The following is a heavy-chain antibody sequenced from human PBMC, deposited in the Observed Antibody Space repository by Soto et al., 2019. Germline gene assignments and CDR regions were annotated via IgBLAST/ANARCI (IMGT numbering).Heavy chain of an antibody. CDR2: INAGNGNT. D-gene: IGHD3-3*01. Sequence: ASVKVSCKASGYTFTSYAMHWVRQAPGQRLEWMGWINAGNGNTKYSQKFQGRVTITRDTSASTAYMELSSLRSEDTAVYYCASRPYYDFWSGSQGYYYYGMAVWGQGTTVTVSS. CDR3: ASRPYYDFWSGSQGYYYYGMAV. V-gene: IGHV1-3*01. J-gene: IGHJ6*02. CDR1: GYTFTSYA.